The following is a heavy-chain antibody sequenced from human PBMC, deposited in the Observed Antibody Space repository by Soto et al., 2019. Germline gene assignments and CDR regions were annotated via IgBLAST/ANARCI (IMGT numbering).Heavy chain of an antibody. CDR1: GFTFSSYA. D-gene: IGHD6-6*01. CDR3: ALYSSSSHGYYYYAMDV. Sequence: AGGSLRLSCAASGFTFSSYAMSWVRQAPGKGLEWVSAISGSGGSTHYADSVKGRFTISRDNSRNTLYLQMNSLRAEDTAVYYCALYSSSSHGYYYYAMDVWGQGTTVTVSS. J-gene: IGHJ6*02. CDR2: ISGSGGST. V-gene: IGHV3-23*01.